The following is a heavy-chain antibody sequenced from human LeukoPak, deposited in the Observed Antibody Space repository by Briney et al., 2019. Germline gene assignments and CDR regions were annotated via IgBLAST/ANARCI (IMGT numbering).Heavy chain of an antibody. V-gene: IGHV3-30*02. D-gene: IGHD6-13*01. CDR3: AKDRLGSSWTYYYYYYMGV. CDR2: IRYDGSNK. Sequence: GGSLRLSCAASGFTFSSYGMHWVRQAPGKGLEWVAFIRYDGSNKYYADSVKGRFTISRDNSKNTLYLQMNSLRAEDTAVYYCAKDRLGSSWTYYYYYYMGVWGKGTTVTISS. J-gene: IGHJ6*03. CDR1: GFTFSSYG.